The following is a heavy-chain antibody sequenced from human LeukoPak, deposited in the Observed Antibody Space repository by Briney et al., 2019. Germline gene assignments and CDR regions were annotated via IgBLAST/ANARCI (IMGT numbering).Heavy chain of an antibody. CDR1: GDSISSYY. Sequence: SETLSLTCTVSGDSISSYYWSWIRQPAGKGLEWIGEINHSGSTNYNPSLRSRVTISVDTSKNQFSLKLSSVTAADTAVYYCARSGVGPPVTEPFDYWGQGTLVIVFS. CDR3: ARSGVGPPVTEPFDY. V-gene: IGHV4-59*01. J-gene: IGHJ4*02. D-gene: IGHD3-10*01. CDR2: INHSGST.